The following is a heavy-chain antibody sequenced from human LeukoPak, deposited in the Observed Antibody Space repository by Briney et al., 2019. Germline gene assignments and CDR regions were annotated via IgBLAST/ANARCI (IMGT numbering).Heavy chain of an antibody. Sequence: GGSLRLSCAASGFTFSSYAMSWVRQAPGKGLEWVSAISGSGGSTYYADSVKGRFTISRDNSKNTLYLQMNSLRAEDTAVYYCGKAQPRKVVVAATGHFDYWGQGTLVTVSS. V-gene: IGHV3-23*01. D-gene: IGHD2-15*01. CDR3: GKAQPRKVVVAATGHFDY. J-gene: IGHJ4*02. CDR1: GFTFSSYA. CDR2: ISGSGGST.